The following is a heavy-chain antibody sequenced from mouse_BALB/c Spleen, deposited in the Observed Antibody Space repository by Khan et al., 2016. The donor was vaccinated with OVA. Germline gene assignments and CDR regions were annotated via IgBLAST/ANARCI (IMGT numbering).Heavy chain of an antibody. J-gene: IGHJ4*01. CDR2: IWGGGST. CDR3: AKGLWSYYFALDY. V-gene: IGHV2-6-5*01. D-gene: IGHD1-1*02. Sequence: VQLKESGPGLVAPSQSLSITCTVSGFSLSDYGVSWIRQPPGKGLEWLGVIWGGGSTYYNSALKSRLSISKDNSKSQVFLKMNSLQTDDTAIYYCAKGLWSYYFALDYWGKGTSVTVSS. CDR1: GFSLSDYG.